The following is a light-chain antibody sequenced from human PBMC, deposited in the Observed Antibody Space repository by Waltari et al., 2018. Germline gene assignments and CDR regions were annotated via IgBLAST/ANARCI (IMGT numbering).Light chain of an antibody. CDR3: CSYAGSSWV. CDR1: SSDVWSYYL. J-gene: IGLJ3*02. Sequence: QSALTQPASVSGSPGQSITISCTGTSSDVWSYYLVSWYQRHPGKAPKLMIYEGSKRPSGVSNRFSGSKSGNTASLTISGLQAEDEADYYCCSYAGSSWVFGGGTKLTVL. CDR2: EGS. V-gene: IGLV2-23*01.